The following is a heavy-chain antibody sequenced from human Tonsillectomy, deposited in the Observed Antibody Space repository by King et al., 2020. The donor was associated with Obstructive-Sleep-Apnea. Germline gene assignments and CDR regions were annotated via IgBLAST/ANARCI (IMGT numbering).Heavy chain of an antibody. Sequence: VQLVESGGGVVQPGRSLRLSCAASGFTFSSYGMDWVRQAPGKGLEWVAIIAHVGSNKYYADSVKGRFTISRDNSENTLYLQMNSLKAEDTAVYYCAKQLEYYYGMDVWGQGTTVTVSS. V-gene: IGHV3-30*18. J-gene: IGHJ6*02. CDR2: IAHVGSNK. CDR3: AKQLEYYYGMDV. CDR1: GFTFSSYG. D-gene: IGHD3-3*01.